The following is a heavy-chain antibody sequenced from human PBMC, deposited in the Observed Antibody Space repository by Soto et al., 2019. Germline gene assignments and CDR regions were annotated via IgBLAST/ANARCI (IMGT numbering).Heavy chain of an antibody. CDR2: IYYSGST. J-gene: IGHJ4*02. CDR3: ASQTHLPISPYYFDY. D-gene: IGHD3-3*01. CDR1: GGSISSSSYY. V-gene: IGHV4-39*01. Sequence: QLQLQESGPGLVKPSETLSLTCTVSGGSISSSSYYWGWIRQPPGKGLEWIGSIYYSGSTYYNPSLKSRVTISVDTSKNQFSLKLSYVTAADTAVYYCASQTHLPISPYYFDYWGQGTLVTVSS.